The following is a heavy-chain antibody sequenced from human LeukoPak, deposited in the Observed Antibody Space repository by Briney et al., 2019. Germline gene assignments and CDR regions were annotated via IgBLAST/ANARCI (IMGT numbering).Heavy chain of an antibody. CDR3: ARDPTYGDFVN. D-gene: IGHD4-17*01. CDR2: VHYSGST. V-gene: IGHV4-39*07. Sequence: SETLSLTCSVSGGSISSGSYFWGWIRQPPGKGLEWIASVHYSGSTYYNPSLKSRVTISVDTSKNQFSLKLSSVTAADTAVYYCARDPTYGDFVNWGQGTLVTVSS. CDR1: GGSISSGSYF. J-gene: IGHJ4*02.